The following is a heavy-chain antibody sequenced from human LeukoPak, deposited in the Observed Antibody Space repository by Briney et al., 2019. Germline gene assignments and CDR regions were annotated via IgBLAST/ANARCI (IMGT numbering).Heavy chain of an antibody. Sequence: SETLSLTCTVSGGSISSSSCYWGWIRQPPGKGLEWIGSIYYSGSTYYNPSLKSRVTISVDTSKNQFSLKLSSVTAADTAVYYCAAVVPAASSYENWFDPWGQGTLVTVSS. CDR1: GGSISSSSCY. V-gene: IGHV4-39*07. CDR3: AAVVPAASSYENWFDP. D-gene: IGHD2-2*01. CDR2: IYYSGST. J-gene: IGHJ5*02.